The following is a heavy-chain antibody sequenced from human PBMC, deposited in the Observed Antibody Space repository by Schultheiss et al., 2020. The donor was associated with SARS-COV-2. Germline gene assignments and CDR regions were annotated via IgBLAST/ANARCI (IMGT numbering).Heavy chain of an antibody. CDR3: TALGSSSN. CDR2: IIPIFGTA. CDR1: GGTFSSYA. J-gene: IGHJ4*02. D-gene: IGHD6-6*01. V-gene: IGHV1-69*05. Sequence: SVKVSCKASGGTFSSYAISWVRQAPGQGLEWMGGIIPIFGTANYAQKFQGRVTMTTDTSTSTVSMDLSSLRSEDTAVYYCTALGSSSNWGQGTLVTVSS.